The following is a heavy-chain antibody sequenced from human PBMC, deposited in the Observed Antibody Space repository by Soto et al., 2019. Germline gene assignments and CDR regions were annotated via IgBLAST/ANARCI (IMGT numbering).Heavy chain of an antibody. CDR3: ARPNYYDSSGAFDI. Sequence: SETLSLTCTVSGGSISSGYYWSWIRQHPGKGLEWIGYIYYSGSTYYNPSLKSRVTISVDTSKNQFSLKLSSVTAADTAVYYCARPNYYDSSGAFDIWGQGTMVTVSS. V-gene: IGHV4-31*03. CDR1: GGSISSGYY. D-gene: IGHD3-22*01. J-gene: IGHJ3*02. CDR2: IYYSGST.